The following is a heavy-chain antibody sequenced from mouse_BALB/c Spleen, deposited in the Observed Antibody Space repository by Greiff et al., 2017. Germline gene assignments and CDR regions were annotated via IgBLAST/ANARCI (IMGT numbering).Heavy chain of an antibody. CDR1: GDSITSGY. Sequence: VQLKESGPSLVKPSQTLSLTCSVTGDSITSGYWNWIRKFPGNKLEYMGYISYSGSTYYNPSLKSRISITRDTSKNQYYLQLNSVTTEDTATYYCATTVVREYYFDYWGQGTTLTVSS. D-gene: IGHD1-1*01. CDR2: ISYSGST. CDR3: ATTVVREYYFDY. J-gene: IGHJ2*01. V-gene: IGHV3-8*02.